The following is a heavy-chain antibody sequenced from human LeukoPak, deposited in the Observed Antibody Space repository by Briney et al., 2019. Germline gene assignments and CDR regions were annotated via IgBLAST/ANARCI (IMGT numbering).Heavy chain of an antibody. Sequence: ASVKVSCKASGYTLMNYGISWVRQAPGQGLEWMGWISANNGNTNYAQKFQGRVTMTTDTSTSTVYMELRSLRSDDTAVYYCARGRLREFDPWGQGTLVTVSS. J-gene: IGHJ5*02. V-gene: IGHV1-18*01. CDR1: GYTLMNYG. D-gene: IGHD2-21*01. CDR3: ARGRLREFDP. CDR2: ISANNGNT.